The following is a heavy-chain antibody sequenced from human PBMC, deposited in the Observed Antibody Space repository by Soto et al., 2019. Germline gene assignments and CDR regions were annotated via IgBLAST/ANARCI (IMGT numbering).Heavy chain of an antibody. V-gene: IGHV3-23*01. CDR2: ISGSGGSGRG. J-gene: IGHJ4*02. Sequence: PGGSLRLSCVGSGFSFRKYAMNWVRQAPGKGLEWVSGISGSGGSGRGFYADPVKGRFTISRDNSKNTLYLEMNSLRAEDTAEYYCAKDLDDYSSAIDFWGQGTLVTVSS. CDR1: GFSFRKYA. D-gene: IGHD4-4*01. CDR3: AKDLDDYSSAIDF.